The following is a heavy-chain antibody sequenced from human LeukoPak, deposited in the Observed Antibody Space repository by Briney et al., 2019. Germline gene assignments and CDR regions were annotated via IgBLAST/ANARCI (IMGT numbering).Heavy chain of an antibody. D-gene: IGHD2-2*01. Sequence: PSQTLSLTCTVSGGSISSGGYYWSWIRQPPGKGLEWIGYIYHSGSTYYNPSLKSRVTISVDRSKNQFSLKLSSVTAADMAVYYCARDPIRVVVVVPAAKPDAFDIWGQGTMVTVSS. J-gene: IGHJ3*02. V-gene: IGHV4-30-2*01. CDR2: IYHSGST. CDR1: GGSISSGGYY. CDR3: ARDPIRVVVVVPAAKPDAFDI.